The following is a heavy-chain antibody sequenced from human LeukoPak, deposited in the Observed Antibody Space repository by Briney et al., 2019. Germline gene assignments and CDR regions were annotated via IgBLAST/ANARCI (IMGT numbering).Heavy chain of an antibody. CDR1: GYTFTGYY. CDR3: ARVTHTELSTWFDP. Sequence: ASVKVSCKASGYTFTGYYMHWVRQAPGQGLEWMGWINPNTGGTNYAQQFQGRVTMTRDTSISTAYMELSSLRSEDTAVYYCARVTHTELSTWFDPWGQGTLVTVSS. J-gene: IGHJ5*02. D-gene: IGHD5-18*01. CDR2: INPNTGGT. V-gene: IGHV1-2*02.